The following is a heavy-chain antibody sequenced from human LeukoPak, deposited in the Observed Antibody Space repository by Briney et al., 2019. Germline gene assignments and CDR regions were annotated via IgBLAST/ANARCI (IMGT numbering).Heavy chain of an antibody. CDR3: ARLTSGSRGNWFDP. CDR1: GYTFTGYY. D-gene: IGHD4/OR15-4a*01. J-gene: IGHJ5*02. V-gene: IGHV1-2*02. Sequence: ASVKVSCKASGYTFTGYYMHWVRQAPGQGLEWMGWINPNSGGTNYVQKFQGRVTMTRDTSISTAYMELSRLRSDDTAVYYCARLTSGSRGNWFDPWGQGTLVTVSS. CDR2: INPNSGGT.